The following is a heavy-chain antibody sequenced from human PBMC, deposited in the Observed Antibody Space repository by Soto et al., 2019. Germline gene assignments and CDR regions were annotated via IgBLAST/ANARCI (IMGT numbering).Heavy chain of an antibody. J-gene: IGHJ4*02. D-gene: IGHD2-15*01. CDR1: NYTFISND. CDR2: FSAYNDNT. V-gene: IGHV1-18*04. CDR3: AWNPRKLQGSQLLYLDN. Sequence: ASVKVSCKASNYTFISNDFNCVRQAPGQGLRCMGWFSAYNDNTHHAQNLQGRVTMTTDTSTSTAYMALRSLRSDDTAKYSCAWNPRKLQGSQLLYLDNWGQGTLVNVS.